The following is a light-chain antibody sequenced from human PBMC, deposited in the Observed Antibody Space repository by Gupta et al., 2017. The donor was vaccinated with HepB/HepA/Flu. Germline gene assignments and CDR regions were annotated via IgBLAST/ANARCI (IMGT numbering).Light chain of an antibody. Sequence: EMGLTQPPDTRSLAPGERATLFCRASQSVSDNWLAWYQQKPGQAHRLLIYGASRSATCIPDRFSGSGSGTDFTLTISRRETVDFAVYSCQQYGNSPPPRTFGQGTKVEIK. V-gene: IGKV3-20*01. J-gene: IGKJ1*01. CDR2: GAS. CDR3: QQYGNSPPPRT. CDR1: QSVSDNW.